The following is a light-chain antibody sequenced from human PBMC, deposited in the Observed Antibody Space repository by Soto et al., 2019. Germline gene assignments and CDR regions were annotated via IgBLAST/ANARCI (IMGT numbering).Light chain of an antibody. J-gene: IGKJ1*01. CDR2: AAS. V-gene: IGKV1-9*01. Sequence: IQLTQSPSSLSASVGDIVTITFRASQGISSYLAWYQQKPGKAPKLLIYAASTLQSGVPSRFSGSGSGTDFTLTISSLQPEDFATYYCQHYNSYSEALGQGTKVDIK. CDR1: QGISSY. CDR3: QHYNSYSEA.